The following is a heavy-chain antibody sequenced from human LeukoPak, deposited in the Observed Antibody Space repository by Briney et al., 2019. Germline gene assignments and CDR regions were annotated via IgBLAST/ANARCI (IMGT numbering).Heavy chain of an antibody. V-gene: IGHV4-30-2*01. CDR1: GGSISSGGYS. CDR2: IYHSGST. J-gene: IGHJ3*02. D-gene: IGHD3-10*01. CDR3: ARLTRITMIRGTNAFDI. Sequence: SQTLSLTCAVSGGSISSGGYSWSWIRQPPGKGLEWIGYIYHSGSTYYNPSLKSRVTISVDTSKNQFSLKLSSVTAADTAVYYCARLTRITMIRGTNAFDIWGQGTMVTVSS.